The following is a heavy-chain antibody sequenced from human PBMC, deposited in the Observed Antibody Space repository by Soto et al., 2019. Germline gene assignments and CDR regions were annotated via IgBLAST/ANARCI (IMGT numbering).Heavy chain of an antibody. V-gene: IGHV1-18*01. J-gene: IGHJ5*02. CDR2: ISADSGDT. CDR1: GYIFSSYG. D-gene: IGHD3-16*02. CDR3: ARGPSFIDTTGPWFDP. Sequence: QVHLVQSGAEVKNPGSSVKVSCTASGYIFSSYGITWVRQAPGQGLEWMGWISADSGDTNYAQKFQGRVTLTTDTSASTAYMELRTLISDDTAVYYCARGPSFIDTTGPWFDPWGQGPLVTVSS.